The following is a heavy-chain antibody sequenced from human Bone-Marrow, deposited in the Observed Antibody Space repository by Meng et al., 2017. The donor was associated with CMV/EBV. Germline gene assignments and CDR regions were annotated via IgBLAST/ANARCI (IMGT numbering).Heavy chain of an antibody. Sequence: GSLRLSCTVSGGSISSYYWSWIRQPSGKGLEWIGYIYYSGSTNYNPSLKSRVTISVDTSKNQFSLKLSSVAAADTAVYYCARGIITIFGVVHDAFDIWGQGTMVTVSS. J-gene: IGHJ3*02. V-gene: IGHV4-59*01. CDR2: IYYSGST. D-gene: IGHD3-3*01. CDR1: GGSISSYY. CDR3: ARGIITIFGVVHDAFDI.